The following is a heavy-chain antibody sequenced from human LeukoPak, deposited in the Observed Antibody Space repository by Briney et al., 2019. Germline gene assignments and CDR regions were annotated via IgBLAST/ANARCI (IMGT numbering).Heavy chain of an antibody. Sequence: SETLSLTCTVSGGSISNYYWGWIRQPPGEGLEWIGSIYYSGSTYYNSSLQSRVTISVDTSKNQFSLKLSSVTAADTAVYYCARARGGDYESGGNFDYWGQGTLVTVSS. D-gene: IGHD4-17*01. CDR2: IYYSGST. CDR1: GGSISNYY. CDR3: ARARGGDYESGGNFDY. J-gene: IGHJ4*02. V-gene: IGHV4-39*07.